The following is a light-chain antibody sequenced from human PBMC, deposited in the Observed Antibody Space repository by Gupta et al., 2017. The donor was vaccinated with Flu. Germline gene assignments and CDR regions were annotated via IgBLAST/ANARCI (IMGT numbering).Light chain of an antibody. CDR1: QNMGTY. J-gene: IGKJ1*01. CDR2: GAS. V-gene: IGKV1-39*01. Sequence: DTQMTQSPSSLSASVGDRVTITCRASQNMGTYLNWYQQKPGKAPNLLIYGASCLQSGVPSRFSGSGSGRDFTLTISSLQPEDFASYYCQQSYSTPWTFGQGTKLEI. CDR3: QQSYSTPWT.